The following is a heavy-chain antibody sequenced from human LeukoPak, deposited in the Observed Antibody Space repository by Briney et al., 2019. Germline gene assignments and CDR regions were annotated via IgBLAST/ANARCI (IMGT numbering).Heavy chain of an antibody. CDR3: ARDLGTVAAAGYDY. Sequence: SGTLSLTCAVSGGSISSSNWWSWVRQPPGKGLEWIGEIYHSGSTNYNPSLKSRVTMSVDTSKNQFSLKLSSVTAADTAVYYCARDLGTVAAAGYDYWGQGTLVTVSS. CDR2: IYHSGST. D-gene: IGHD6-13*01. CDR1: GGSISSSNW. V-gene: IGHV4-4*02. J-gene: IGHJ4*02.